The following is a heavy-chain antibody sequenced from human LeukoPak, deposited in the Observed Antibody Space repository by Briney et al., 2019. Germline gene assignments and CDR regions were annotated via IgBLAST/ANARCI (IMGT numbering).Heavy chain of an antibody. Sequence: TGGSLRLSCAASGFTFSSYSMNWVRQAPGKGLEWVSSISSSSSYIYYADSVKGRFTISRDNAKNSLYLQMNSLRAEDTAVYYCARNVRALEYFQHWGQGTLVTVSS. V-gene: IGHV3-21*01. CDR1: GFTFSSYS. D-gene: IGHD1-1*01. J-gene: IGHJ1*01. CDR2: ISSSSSYI. CDR3: ARNVRALEYFQH.